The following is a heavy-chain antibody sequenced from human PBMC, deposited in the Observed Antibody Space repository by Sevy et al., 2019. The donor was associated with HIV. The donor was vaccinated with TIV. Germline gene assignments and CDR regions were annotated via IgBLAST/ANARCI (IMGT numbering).Heavy chain of an antibody. CDR2: ISWNSGSI. V-gene: IGHV3-9*01. CDR3: AKDKFCYDSISYYFDY. CDR1: GFTFDDYA. J-gene: IGHJ4*02. Sequence: GGSLRLSCAASGFTFDDYAMHWVRQAPGKGLEWVSGISWNSGSIGYADSVKGRFTISRDNAKNSLYLQMNSLRAEDTALYYCAKDKFCYDSISYYFDYWGQGTLVTVSS. D-gene: IGHD3-22*01.